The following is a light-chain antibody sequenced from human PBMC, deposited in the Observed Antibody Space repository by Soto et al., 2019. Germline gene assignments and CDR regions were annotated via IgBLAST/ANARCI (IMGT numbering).Light chain of an antibody. CDR3: AAWDDSLNGYV. J-gene: IGLJ1*01. Sequence: QSVLTQPPSASGTPGQRVTISCSGSNSNIGSNPVNWYQQLPGMAPKLLIYSNNQRPSGVPDRFSGSKSGTSASLAISGLQSEDEADYYCAAWDDSLNGYVFGTGTKVTVL. CDR2: SNN. V-gene: IGLV1-44*01. CDR1: NSNIGSNP.